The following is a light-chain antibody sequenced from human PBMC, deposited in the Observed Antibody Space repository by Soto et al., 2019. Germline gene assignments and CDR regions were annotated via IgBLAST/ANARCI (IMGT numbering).Light chain of an antibody. J-gene: IGLJ1*01. CDR3: CSYAGSYTYG. CDR1: SSDVGSYKL. V-gene: IGLV2-23*01. Sequence: QSVLTQTASVSGSPGQSITISCTGTSSDVGSYKLVSWYQQHPGRVPKILIYAASERPSGVSNRFSGSKSGNTASLTIALLQAXGEADYYRCSYAGSYTYGFGTXTMGTV. CDR2: AAS.